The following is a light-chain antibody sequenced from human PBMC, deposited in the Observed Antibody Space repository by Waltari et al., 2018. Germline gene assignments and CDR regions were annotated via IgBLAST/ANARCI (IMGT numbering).Light chain of an antibody. CDR2: DAS. V-gene: IGKV3-11*01. Sequence: EIVLTQFTATLSLSPGERVTLSCRASQSLSTYLAWSQQKPGQAPRLLIYDASKRATGTPAKFSGSGSGTDFTLTISSLEPEDFAVYYCQQRRNWPPHTFGGGTKVEIE. J-gene: IGKJ4*01. CDR3: QQRRNWPPHT. CDR1: QSLSTY.